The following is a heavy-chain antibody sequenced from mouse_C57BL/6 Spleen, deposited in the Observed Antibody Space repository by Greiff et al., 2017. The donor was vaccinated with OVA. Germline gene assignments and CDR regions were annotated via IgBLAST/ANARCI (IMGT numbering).Heavy chain of an antibody. Sequence: QVQLKESGAELAKPGASVKLSCKASGYTFTSYWMHWVKQRHGQGLEWIGYINPSSGYTKYNQKFKDKATLTADKSSSTAYMQLSSLTYEDSAVYYCARSPASGYFDVWGTGTTVTVSS. CDR1: GYTFTSYW. CDR2: INPSSGYT. D-gene: IGHD6-1*01. CDR3: ARSPASGYFDV. V-gene: IGHV1-7*01. J-gene: IGHJ1*03.